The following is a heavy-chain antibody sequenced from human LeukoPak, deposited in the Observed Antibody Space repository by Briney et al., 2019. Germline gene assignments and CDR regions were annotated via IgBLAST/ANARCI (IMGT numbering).Heavy chain of an antibody. J-gene: IGHJ4*02. CDR3: AKKVPGTAAAGIDY. CDR1: GFTFSSFG. CDR2: LSYDGSNK. Sequence: GGSLRLSCAASGFTFSSFGMHWVRQAPGKGREWVAVLSYDGSNKYYADSVKGRFTISRDNSKSTLYLQMNSLRAEDTAVYYCAKKVPGTAAAGIDYWGQGTLVTVSS. D-gene: IGHD6-13*01. V-gene: IGHV3-30*18.